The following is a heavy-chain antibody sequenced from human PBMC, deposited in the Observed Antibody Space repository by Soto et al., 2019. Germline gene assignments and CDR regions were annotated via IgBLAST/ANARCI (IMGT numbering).Heavy chain of an antibody. CDR1: GFSLSTSGVG. V-gene: IGHV2-5*02. CDR2: IYWDDDK. D-gene: IGHD3-22*01. Sequence: QITLKESGPTLVKPTQTLTLTCTFSGFSLSTSGVGVGWIRQPPGKALEWLALIYWDDDKRYSPSLKSRLTITQDTSKNQVVLTMTNMDPLDTATYYCAHSVATMIVVVSFDYWGQGTLVTVSS. J-gene: IGHJ4*02. CDR3: AHSVATMIVVVSFDY.